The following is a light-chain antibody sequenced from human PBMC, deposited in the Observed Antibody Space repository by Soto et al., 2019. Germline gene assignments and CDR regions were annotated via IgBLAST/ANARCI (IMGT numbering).Light chain of an antibody. V-gene: IGKV3-20*01. J-gene: IGKJ5*01. CDR1: KSVRRGY. Sequence: EIVLTQSPGTLSLSPGEKASHSCRAGKSVRRGYLAWYQQKPGQAPRLLIRDTSTRAAGIPARFSGSGSGTDFTFTIITVEPEDFAVYYCQQHGGPPLTFGQGTRLEIK. CDR3: QQHGGPPLT. CDR2: DTS.